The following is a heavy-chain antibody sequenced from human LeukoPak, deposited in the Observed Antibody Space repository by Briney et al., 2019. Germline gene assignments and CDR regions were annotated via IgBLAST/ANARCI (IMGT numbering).Heavy chain of an antibody. D-gene: IGHD3-9*01. V-gene: IGHV3-21*01. CDR3: ARDRKILTGYSAFDY. J-gene: IGHJ4*02. CDR2: ISSSSSYI. Sequence: PGGSLSLSCAASGFNFSSYSMNWVRQAPGKGLEWVSSISSSSSYIYYADSVKGRFTISRDNAKNSLYLQMNSLRAEDTAVYYCARDRKILTGYSAFDYWGQGTLVTVSS. CDR1: GFNFSSYS.